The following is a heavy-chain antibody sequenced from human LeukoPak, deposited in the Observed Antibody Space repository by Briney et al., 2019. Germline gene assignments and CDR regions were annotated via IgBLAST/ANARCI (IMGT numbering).Heavy chain of an antibody. CDR1: GFTFSNYW. CDR3: AKDSGTYAFDY. D-gene: IGHD1-26*01. CDR2: IKQDGSEI. Sequence: PGGSPRLSCAASGFTFSNYWMTWVRQAPGKGLEWVAKIKQDGSEIYYVDSVTGRFTISRDNAKNSVFLQMNSLRAEDTAVYYCAKDSGTYAFDYWGQGTLVTVSS. V-gene: IGHV3-7*04. J-gene: IGHJ4*02.